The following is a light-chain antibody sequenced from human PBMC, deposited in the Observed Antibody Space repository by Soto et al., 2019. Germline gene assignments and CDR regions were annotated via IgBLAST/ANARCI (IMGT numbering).Light chain of an antibody. CDR3: QQYSIWPLT. J-gene: IGKJ1*01. CDR1: QSISDT. V-gene: IGKV3-15*01. CDR2: GAS. Sequence: EIVMTQAQATLSVSPGGRVTLSCRASQSISDTLAWYQQKPGHAPRLLIDGASTLHPGLPARFSGSGSGTDFTLTISSLQSEDFAVYYCQQYSIWPLTFGQGTKVEIK.